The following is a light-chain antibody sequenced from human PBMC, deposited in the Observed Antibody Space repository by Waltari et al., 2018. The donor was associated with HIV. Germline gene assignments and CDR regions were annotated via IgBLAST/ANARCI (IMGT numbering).Light chain of an antibody. Sequence: EIQLTQSPAALSVFPGKRAVLSCRTSQTVSGDLAWYKFHPGQAPTPLVYDTSVRATGVPERFRGSGSGTDVTLTSGGLQSEHFAVYYCQQYHVRSPLTFDGGT. J-gene: IGKJ4*01. CDR1: QTVSGD. CDR3: QQYHVRSPLT. CDR2: DTS. V-gene: IGKV3D-15*01.